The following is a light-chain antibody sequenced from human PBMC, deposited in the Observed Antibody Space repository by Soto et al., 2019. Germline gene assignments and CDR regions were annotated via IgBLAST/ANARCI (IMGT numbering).Light chain of an antibody. CDR1: ESIARH. CDR3: QQTYSTLSIT. J-gene: IGKJ5*01. V-gene: IGKV1-39*01. Sequence: DIQMTQSPSSLSASVGDRVTITCRASESIARHLNWYQQKPGKAPKVLIYAASSLQNGVPSRFRGGGSGTDFTLTIRNLQPEDFATYYCQQTYSTLSITFGPGTRLEIK. CDR2: AAS.